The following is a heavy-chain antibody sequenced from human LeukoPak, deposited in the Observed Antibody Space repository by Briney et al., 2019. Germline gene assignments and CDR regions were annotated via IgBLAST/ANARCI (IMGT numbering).Heavy chain of an antibody. CDR2: INPNSGGT. D-gene: IGHD6-13*01. Sequence: ASVKVSCKTSGYTFTDYYLHWVRQAPGQGLEWMGWINPNSGGTTFAQKFQGRVTMSRDTSITTAYMDLRGLKSDDTAVYFCARATYQSTSWHGYYFDYWGQGALVTVSS. J-gene: IGHJ4*02. V-gene: IGHV1-2*02. CDR3: ARATYQSTSWHGYYFDY. CDR1: GYTFTDYY.